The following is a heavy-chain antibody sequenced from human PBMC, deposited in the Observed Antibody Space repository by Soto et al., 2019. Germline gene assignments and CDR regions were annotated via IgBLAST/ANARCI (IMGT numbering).Heavy chain of an antibody. CDR3: VRGLWFGQLYADL. Sequence: EARLVESGGGLVQPGGSLRLSCAASGFSVSSTYMSWVRQAPGKGLEWVSVIYISGSTRYADSLRGRFTTSRQNSENTLFLQLMSLRHEDTAVYYCVRGLWFGQLYADLWGQGTLVTVSS. CDR1: GFSVSSTY. J-gene: IGHJ5*02. D-gene: IGHD3-10*01. V-gene: IGHV3-53*04. CDR2: IYISGST.